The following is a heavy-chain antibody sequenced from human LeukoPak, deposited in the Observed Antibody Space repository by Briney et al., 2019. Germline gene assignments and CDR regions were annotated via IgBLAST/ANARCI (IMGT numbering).Heavy chain of an antibody. CDR2: IRSDGGST. Sequence: GGSLRLSCAASGFSFSEYWMHWARQVPGKGLVWVSRIRSDGGSTSYADSAKGRFTISRDNAENTLYLQMDSLRAEDTAVYYCARDGVRGWDAFDIWGQGTTVIVSS. V-gene: IGHV3-74*01. D-gene: IGHD3-10*02. CDR1: GFSFSEYW. CDR3: ARDGVRGWDAFDI. J-gene: IGHJ3*02.